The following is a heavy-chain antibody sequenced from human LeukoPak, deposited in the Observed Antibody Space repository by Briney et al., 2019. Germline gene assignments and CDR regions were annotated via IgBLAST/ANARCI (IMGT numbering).Heavy chain of an antibody. CDR2: IYHSGAT. D-gene: IGHD3-10*01. CDR3: ARAGGYYSSGSYLGY. CDR1: GHSIINSFY. Sequence: SETLTLTCTVSGHSIINSFYWGWIRQPPRKGLEWIGSIYHSGATYYNPSLKSRVTISLDTSKNQFSLKLTSVTAADTAVYYCARAGGYYSSGSYLGYWGQGTLVTVSS. J-gene: IGHJ4*02. V-gene: IGHV4-38-2*02.